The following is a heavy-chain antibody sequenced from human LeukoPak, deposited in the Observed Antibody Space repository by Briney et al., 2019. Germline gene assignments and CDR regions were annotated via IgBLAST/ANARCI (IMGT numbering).Heavy chain of an antibody. J-gene: IGHJ4*02. CDR1: GFTFSSYW. D-gene: IGHD3-10*01. V-gene: IGHV3-48*04. CDR3: ARDVGYFGSGSYPDYFDY. CDR2: ISSSGSTI. Sequence: HPGGSLRLSCAASGFTFSSYWMSWVRQAPGKGLEWVSYISSSGSTIYYADSVKGRFTISRDNAKNSLYLQMNSLRAEDTAVYYCARDVGYFGSGSYPDYFDYWGQGILVTVSS.